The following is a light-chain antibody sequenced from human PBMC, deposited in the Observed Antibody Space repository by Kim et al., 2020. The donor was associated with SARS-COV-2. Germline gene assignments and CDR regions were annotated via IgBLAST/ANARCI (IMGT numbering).Light chain of an antibody. J-gene: IGKJ3*01. CDR3: QQSYITPFN. CDR2: AAS. Sequence: DIQMTQSPSSLSASVGDRVTITCRTTQSISSHLNWYQQKPGRAPKLLISAASTLQGGVPSRFSGSGSETDFTLTISSLQPEDFATYFCQQSYITPFNFGPGTKVDIK. V-gene: IGKV1-39*01. CDR1: QSISSH.